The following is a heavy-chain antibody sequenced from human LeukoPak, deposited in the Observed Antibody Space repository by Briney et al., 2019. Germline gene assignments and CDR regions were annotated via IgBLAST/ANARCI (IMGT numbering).Heavy chain of an antibody. V-gene: IGHV3-23*01. CDR2: ISGSGDNT. CDR3: AKWKYSNSGIDDY. J-gene: IGHJ4*02. D-gene: IGHD6-6*01. Sequence: PGGSLRLSCAASGFTFSSYAMSWDRQVPGKGLEWVSVISGSGDNTYYADSVKGRFTISSDNSKNMLYLQMNSLRAEDTAVYYCAKWKYSNSGIDDYWGQGTLVTVSS. CDR1: GFTFSSYA.